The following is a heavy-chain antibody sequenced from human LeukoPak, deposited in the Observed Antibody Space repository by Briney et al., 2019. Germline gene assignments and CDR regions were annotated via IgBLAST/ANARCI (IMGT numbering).Heavy chain of an antibody. CDR1: GFTFNYYD. D-gene: IGHD3-22*01. J-gene: IGHJ2*01. CDR2: IRTTGNT. CDR3: ARGVSYYYDNSGHPGWYFDL. V-gene: IGHV3-13*01. Sequence: GGSLRLSCAVSGFTFNYYDMHWVRQAPGKRLEWVSAIRTTGNTHYPDSVKGRFAMSREDAKNSVHLQMNTLRAGDTAVYYCARGVSYYYDNSGHPGWYFDLWGRGSLVTVSS.